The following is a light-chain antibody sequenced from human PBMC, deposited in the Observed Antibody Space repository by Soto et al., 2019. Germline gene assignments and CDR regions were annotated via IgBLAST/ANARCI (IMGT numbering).Light chain of an antibody. CDR2: GAS. CDR3: QQYGRSHT. V-gene: IGKV3-20*01. J-gene: IGKJ5*01. Sequence: EIVLTQSPGTLSLSPGERATLSCRASQSVTSTYLAWYQQKPGQAPRLLIYGASSRAIGIPDRFSGSVSGSDFILTINRLEPEDFAVYYCQQYGRSHTFGQGTRLEIK. CDR1: QSVTSTY.